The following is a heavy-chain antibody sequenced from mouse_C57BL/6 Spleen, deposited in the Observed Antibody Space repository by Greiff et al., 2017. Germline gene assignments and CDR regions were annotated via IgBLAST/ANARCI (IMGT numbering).Heavy chain of an antibody. CDR1: GFTFSSYT. D-gene: IGHD2-2*01. CDR2: ISGGGGNT. V-gene: IGHV5-9*01. Sequence: EVKLVESGGGLVKPGGSLKLSCAASGFTFSSYTMSWVRQTPEKRLEWVATISGGGGNTYYPDSVKGRVTLSRDNAKNTLYLQMSSLTSEDTALYDGARYYGYDRPYFEDWGQGTTLTVAS. CDR3: ARYYGYDRPYFED. J-gene: IGHJ2*01.